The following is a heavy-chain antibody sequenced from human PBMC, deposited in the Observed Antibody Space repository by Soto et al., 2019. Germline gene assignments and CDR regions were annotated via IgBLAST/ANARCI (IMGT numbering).Heavy chain of an antibody. CDR2: LSNSGVNK. CDR1: GFTFSHYA. D-gene: IGHD1-26*01. CDR3: AQDDRYTGTYDIDY. Sequence: QEQLVESGGGVVQPGMSLRLSCVASGFTFSHYAMHWVRQAPGKGLEWVTHLSNSGVNKFYADSVKGRFIISRDNSKNAPYLQKTRLVPNDTAVYYCAQDDRYTGTYDIDYWGQGTIVTVSS. J-gene: IGHJ4*02. V-gene: IGHV3-30*18.